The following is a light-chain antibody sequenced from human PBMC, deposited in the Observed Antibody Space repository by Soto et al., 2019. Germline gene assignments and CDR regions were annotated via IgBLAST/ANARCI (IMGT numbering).Light chain of an antibody. J-gene: IGKJ1*01. CDR3: QQDGSSPPRWT. CDR1: QSVSSSY. Sequence: EIVLTQSPGTLSLSPGERATLSCRASQSVSSSYLAWYQQKPGQAPRLLIYGASSRATGIPDRFSGSGSGTDFTLTISRMEPEDFAVYYCQQDGSSPPRWTFGQGTKVEIK. CDR2: GAS. V-gene: IGKV3-20*01.